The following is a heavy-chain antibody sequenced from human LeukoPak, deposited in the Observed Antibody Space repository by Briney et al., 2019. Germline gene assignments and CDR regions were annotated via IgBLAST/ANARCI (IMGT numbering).Heavy chain of an antibody. CDR3: VRGVTTIRGIIIIRLDP. J-gene: IGHJ5*02. Sequence: ASVKVSCKVSGYTLTELSMHWVRQAPGKGLEWMGGFDPEDGETIYAQKFQGRVTMTEDTSTDTAYMELSSLSSEDTAVYYCVRGVTTIRGIIIIRLDPWGQGALVTVSS. D-gene: IGHD3-10*01. V-gene: IGHV1-24*01. CDR2: FDPEDGET. CDR1: GYTLTELS.